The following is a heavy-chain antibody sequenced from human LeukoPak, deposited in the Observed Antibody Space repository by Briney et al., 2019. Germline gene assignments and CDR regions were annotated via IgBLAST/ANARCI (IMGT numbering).Heavy chain of an antibody. Sequence: GASVKVSRKASGHTFTSHDINWVRQATGLGLEWLGWMSPKSGNTGYAQKFQGRVTMTRDTSISTAYMELSSLRFDDTAVYFCTREKDCADGICYEDWGQGTLVTVSS. J-gene: IGHJ4*02. CDR3: TREKDCADGICYED. CDR1: GHTFTSHD. V-gene: IGHV1-8*01. D-gene: IGHD2-8*01. CDR2: MSPKSGNT.